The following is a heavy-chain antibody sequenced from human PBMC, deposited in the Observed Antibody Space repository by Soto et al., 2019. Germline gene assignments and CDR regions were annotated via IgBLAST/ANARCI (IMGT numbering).Heavy chain of an antibody. V-gene: IGHV3-23*01. CDR1: GFTFSSFA. CDR3: LKDLYCTSTTCSRSYDS. J-gene: IGHJ4*02. CDR2: IGARGDIT. D-gene: IGHD2-2*02. Sequence: PGGSLRLSCAASGFTFSSFAMSWVRQAPGKGLEWVSVIGARGDITYYVDSVRGRFTISRDSSKNTLYLQMNSLRDEDTAVYYCLKDLYCTSTTCSRSYDSCGQGVLATVSS.